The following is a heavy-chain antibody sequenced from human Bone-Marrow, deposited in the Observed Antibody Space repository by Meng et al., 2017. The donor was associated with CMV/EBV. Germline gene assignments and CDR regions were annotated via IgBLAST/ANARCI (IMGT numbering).Heavy chain of an antibody. CDR1: GFTVSSNY. CDR2: IYSGGST. D-gene: IGHD4-23*01. Sequence: GGSLRLSCAASGFTVSSNYMSWIRQAPGKGLEWVSVIYSGGSTYYADSVKGRFTISRDNSKNTLYLQMNSLGAEDTAVYYCAREFVNYGGNSFDYWGQGTLVTVSS. CDR3: AREFVNYGGNSFDY. V-gene: IGHV3-66*02. J-gene: IGHJ4*02.